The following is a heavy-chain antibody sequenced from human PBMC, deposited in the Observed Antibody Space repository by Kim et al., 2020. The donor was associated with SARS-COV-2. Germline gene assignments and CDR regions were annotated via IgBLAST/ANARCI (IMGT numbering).Heavy chain of an antibody. CDR3: AKVGPPYGYFDY. Sequence: GGSLILSCAASGFTFDDYAMHWVRQAPGKGLEWVSGISWNSGSIGYADSVKGRFTISRDNAKNSLYLQMNSLRAEDTALYYCAKVGPPYGYFDYWGQGTL. D-gene: IGHD4-17*01. V-gene: IGHV3-9*01. J-gene: IGHJ4*02. CDR2: ISWNSGSI. CDR1: GFTFDDYA.